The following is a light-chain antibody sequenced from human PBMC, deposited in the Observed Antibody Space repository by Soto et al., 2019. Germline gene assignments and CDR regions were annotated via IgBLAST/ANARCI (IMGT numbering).Light chain of an antibody. CDR3: QQYNNWPLT. V-gene: IGKV3-15*01. Sequence: EIVMKQSPATLSVSPRKRATLSCRASQSVSGCLAWYQQKPGQAPRLLIFGASTRATGIPARFSGSGSGTEFTLTISSLQSEDLAVYDCQQYNNWPLTFGQGTKVEIK. J-gene: IGKJ1*01. CDR1: QSVSGC. CDR2: GAS.